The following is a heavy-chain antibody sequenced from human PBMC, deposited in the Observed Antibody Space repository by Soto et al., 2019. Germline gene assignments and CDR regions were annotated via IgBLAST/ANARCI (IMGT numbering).Heavy chain of an antibody. V-gene: IGHV3-30*18. CDR3: AKMLRYYYDSSGPHY. CDR2: ISYDGSNK. J-gene: IGHJ4*02. Sequence: LSCAASGFTFSSYGMHWVRQAPGKGLEWVAVISYDGSNKYYADSVKGRFTISRDNSKNTLYLQMNSLRAEDTAVYYCAKMLRYYYDSSGPHYWGQGTLVTVSS. D-gene: IGHD3-22*01. CDR1: GFTFSSYG.